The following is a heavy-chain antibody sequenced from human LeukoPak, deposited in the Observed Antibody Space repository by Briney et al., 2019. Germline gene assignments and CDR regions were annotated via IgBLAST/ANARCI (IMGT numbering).Heavy chain of an antibody. CDR1: GGSISSYY. Sequence: PSETLSLTCTVSGGSISSYYWSWIRQPPGKGLEWIGYIYYSGSTNYNPSLKSRVTISVDTSKNQFPLKLSSVTAADTAVYYCARHYSPTAMVGFDYWGQGTLVTVSS. CDR3: ARHYSPTAMVGFDY. D-gene: IGHD5-18*01. CDR2: IYYSGST. V-gene: IGHV4-59*08. J-gene: IGHJ4*02.